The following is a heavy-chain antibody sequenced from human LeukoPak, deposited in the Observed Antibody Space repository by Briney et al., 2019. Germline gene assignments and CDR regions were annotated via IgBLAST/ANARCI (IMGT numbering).Heavy chain of an antibody. Sequence: PGGSLRLSCAASGFTFGSYWMTWVRQAPGKGLEWVANIKQDGSEKYYVDSVKGRFTISRDNAKNSLYLQMNSLRAEDTAVYYCARGQWLALGYMDVWGKGTTVTVSS. CDR2: IKQDGSEK. D-gene: IGHD6-19*01. CDR3: ARGQWLALGYMDV. V-gene: IGHV3-7*01. J-gene: IGHJ6*03. CDR1: GFTFGSYW.